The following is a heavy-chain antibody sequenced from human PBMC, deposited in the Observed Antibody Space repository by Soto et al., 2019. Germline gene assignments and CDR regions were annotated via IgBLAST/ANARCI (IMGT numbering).Heavy chain of an antibody. CDR1: GGSISSSSYY. CDR3: ARLGDSSGYPYYYYGMDV. D-gene: IGHD3-22*01. V-gene: IGHV4-39*01. Sequence: QLQLQESGPGLVKPSETLSLTCTVSGGSISSSSYYWGWIRQTPGKGLEWIGSIYYSGSTYYNPSLKSRVTISVDTSKNHFSLKLSSVAAADTAVYYCARLGDSSGYPYYYYGMDVWGQGTTVTVSS. CDR2: IYYSGST. J-gene: IGHJ6*02.